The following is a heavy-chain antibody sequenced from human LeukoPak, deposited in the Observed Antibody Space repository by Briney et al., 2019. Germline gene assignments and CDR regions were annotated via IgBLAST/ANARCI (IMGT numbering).Heavy chain of an antibody. V-gene: IGHV1-3*01. CDR3: ARDRYYDSSGGVAFDI. D-gene: IGHD3-22*01. J-gene: IGHJ3*02. CDR2: INAGNGNT. CDR1: GYTFTSYG. Sequence: ASVKVSCKASGYTFTSYGISWVRQAPGQGLEWMGWINAGNGNTKYSQKFQGRVTITRDTSASTAYMELSSLRSEDTAVYYCARDRYYDSSGGVAFDIWGQGTMVTVSS.